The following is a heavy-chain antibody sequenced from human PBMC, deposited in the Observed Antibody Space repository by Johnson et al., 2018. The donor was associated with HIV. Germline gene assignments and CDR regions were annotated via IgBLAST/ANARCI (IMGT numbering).Heavy chain of an antibody. CDR1: GFTFSSYA. V-gene: IGHV3-23*04. J-gene: IGHJ3*02. CDR2: ISGSGGST. CDR3: AKGVGSSSWYGVVAFDI. D-gene: IGHD6-13*01. Sequence: VQLVESGGGLVQPGGSLRLSCAASGFTFSSYAMRWVRQAPGKGLEWVSAISGSGGSTYYADSVKGRFTISSDNSKNTLYLQMNSLRAEDTAVYYCAKGVGSSSWYGVVAFDIWGQGTMVTFSS.